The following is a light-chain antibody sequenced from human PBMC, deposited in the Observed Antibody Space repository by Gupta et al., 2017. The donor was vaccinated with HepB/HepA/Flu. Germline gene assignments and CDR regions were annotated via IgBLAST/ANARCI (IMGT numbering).Light chain of an antibody. V-gene: IGKV1-9*01. CDR1: QGISNY. Sequence: DIQLTQSPSFLSASVGDRVTITCRASQGISNYVAWYQQKSGKTPKLLIYAASTVQSGVPSRFSGSGSGTXFTLTIXIRQPEDFATYYCQHRNSSPLTFGXGTKVDIK. J-gene: IGKJ4*01. CDR3: QHRNSSPLT. CDR2: AAS.